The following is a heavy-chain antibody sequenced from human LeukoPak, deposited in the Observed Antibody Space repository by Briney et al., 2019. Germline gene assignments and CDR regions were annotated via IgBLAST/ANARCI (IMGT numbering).Heavy chain of an antibody. CDR1: GFTVSSNY. V-gene: IGHV3-66*01. CDR3: ARVTFSSSWYYFDY. D-gene: IGHD6-13*01. CDR2: IYSGGST. J-gene: IGHJ4*02. Sequence: GGSLRLSCAASGFTVSSNYMSWVRQGPGKGLEWVSVIYSGGSTYYADCLKGRFTISRDNSKNRLYLQMNSLTTEDTAVHYCARVTFSSSWYYFDYWGQGTLVSVSS.